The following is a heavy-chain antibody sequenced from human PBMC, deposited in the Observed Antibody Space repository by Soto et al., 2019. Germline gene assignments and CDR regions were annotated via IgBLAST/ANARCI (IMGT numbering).Heavy chain of an antibody. V-gene: IGHV3-21*01. D-gene: IGHD3-22*01. CDR2: ISSSSSYI. CDR3: ARIHYYDSSGYPDAFDI. J-gene: IGHJ3*02. CDR1: GFTFSSYS. Sequence: GGSLRLSCAASGFTFSSYSMNCVRQAPWKGLEWVSSISSSSSYIYYADSVKGRFTISRDNAKNSLYLQMNSLRAEATAVYYCARIHYYDSSGYPDAFDIWGQGTMVTVSS.